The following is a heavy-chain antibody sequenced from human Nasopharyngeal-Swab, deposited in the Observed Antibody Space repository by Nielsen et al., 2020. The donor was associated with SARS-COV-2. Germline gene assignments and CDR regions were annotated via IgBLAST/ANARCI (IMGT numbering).Heavy chain of an antibody. Sequence: GGSLRLSCKASGYTLTRYWIAWVRQMPGKGLEWMGIIYPADSDTRYSPSFQGQVTISADKSITTAYLQWSSLKASDSAMYYCARTNMGMDVWGRGTTVTVSS. CDR2: IYPADSDT. J-gene: IGHJ6*02. CDR3: ARTNMGMDV. CDR1: GYTLTRYW. D-gene: IGHD2-8*01. V-gene: IGHV5-51*01.